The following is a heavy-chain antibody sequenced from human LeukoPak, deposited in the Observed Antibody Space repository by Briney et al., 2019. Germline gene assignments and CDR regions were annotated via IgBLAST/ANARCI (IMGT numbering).Heavy chain of an antibody. J-gene: IGHJ4*02. V-gene: IGHV3-7*03. CDR1: GLTGSHNY. CDR2: VNQDASEQ. CDR3: ASGGYSYGWSY. Sequence: GGSLRLSCAASGLTGSHNYVSWVRQAPGKGLEWVANVNQDASEQYYVDSVKGRFTISRDNPRSSLYLQMISLRAEDTAVYYCASGGYSYGWSYWGQGTLVTVSS. D-gene: IGHD5-18*01.